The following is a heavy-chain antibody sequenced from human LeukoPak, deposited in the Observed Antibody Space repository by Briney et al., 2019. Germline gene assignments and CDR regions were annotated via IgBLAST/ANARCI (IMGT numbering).Heavy chain of an antibody. D-gene: IGHD5-12*01. CDR2: ISAYNGDT. J-gene: IGHJ4*02. CDR3: ARELRWSFDY. V-gene: IGHV1-18*04. CDR1: GYTFNMHS. Sequence: ASVKVSCKASGYTFNMHSIIWVRQAPGQGLEWMGWISAYNGDTKYAQKLQGRVTMTTDTSTSTAYMELRSLTSDDTAVYYCARELRWSFDYWGQGTLVTVSS.